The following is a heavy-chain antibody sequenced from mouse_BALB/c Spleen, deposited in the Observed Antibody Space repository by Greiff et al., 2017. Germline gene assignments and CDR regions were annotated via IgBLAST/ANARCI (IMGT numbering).Heavy chain of an antibody. J-gene: IGHJ3*01. CDR1: GFNIKDTY. CDR3: ARSGGKLAPGRFAY. D-gene: IGHD3-1*01. V-gene: IGHV14-3*02. CDR2: IDPANGNT. Sequence: EVQLQESGAELVKPGASVKLSCTASGFNIKDTYMHWVKQRPEQGLEWIGRIDPANGNTKYDPKFQGKATITADTSSNTAYLQLSSLTSEDTAVYYWARSGGKLAPGRFAYWGQGTLVTVSA.